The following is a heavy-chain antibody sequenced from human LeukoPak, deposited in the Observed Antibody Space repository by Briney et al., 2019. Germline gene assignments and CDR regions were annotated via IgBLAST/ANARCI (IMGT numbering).Heavy chain of an antibody. CDR2: IKSKTDGGTT. D-gene: IGHD2-21*02. CDR1: GFTFSNAW. J-gene: IGHJ4*02. CDR3: TTDGTDCGGDCFPN. Sequence: GGSLRLSCAASGFTFSNAWMSWVRQAPGKGLEWVGRIKSKTDGGTTDYAAPVKGRFTISRDDSKNTLYLQMNSLKTEDTAVYYCTTDGTDCGGDCFPNWGQGTLVTVSS. V-gene: IGHV3-15*01.